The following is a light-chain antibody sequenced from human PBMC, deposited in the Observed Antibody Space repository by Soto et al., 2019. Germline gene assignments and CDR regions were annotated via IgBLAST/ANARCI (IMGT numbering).Light chain of an antibody. V-gene: IGLV1-44*01. CDR3: AACDDTLNGWV. CDR1: SSTIGSNI. J-gene: IGLJ3*02. Sequence: QSVLTQPPSASGTPGQGVTISCSGSSSTIGSNIVIWYQQLPGTAPKLLIYSNNQRPSGVPDRFSGSKSGTSASLAISGLQSEDEADYYCAACDDTLNGWVFGGGTKLTVL. CDR2: SNN.